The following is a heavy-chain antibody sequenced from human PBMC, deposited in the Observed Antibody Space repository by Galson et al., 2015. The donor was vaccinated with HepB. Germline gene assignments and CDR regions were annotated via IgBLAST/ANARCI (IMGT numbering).Heavy chain of an antibody. Sequence: SLRLSCAGSGFTFSGSAMHWVRQASGKGLAWVGRIGRAAYNYPPAHTASVKGRFTLSSDDSKNTAFLQMNSLGTEDTAVYYCVRMGDLSGYSSCWGQGTLVTVSS. CDR3: VRMGDLSGYSSC. CDR1: GFTFSGSA. D-gene: IGHD3-22*01. CDR2: IGRAAYNYPP. V-gene: IGHV3-73*01. J-gene: IGHJ4*02.